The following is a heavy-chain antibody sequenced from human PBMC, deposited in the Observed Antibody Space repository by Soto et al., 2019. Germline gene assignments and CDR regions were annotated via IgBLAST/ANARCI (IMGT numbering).Heavy chain of an antibody. CDR1: RGSISSSNPY. D-gene: IGHD3-9*01. CDR2: MYYDGST. J-gene: IGHJ4*02. Sequence: LSLTCTVSRGSISSSNPYWGWIRQPPGKGLEWIGSMYYDGSTYYNPSLKSRVTISVDTSKNQFSLKLNSVTAADTAVYYCARQGIEWEGYDKRYFDWSHFDYWGQGILVTVSS. V-gene: IGHV4-39*01. CDR3: ARQGIEWEGYDKRYFDWSHFDY.